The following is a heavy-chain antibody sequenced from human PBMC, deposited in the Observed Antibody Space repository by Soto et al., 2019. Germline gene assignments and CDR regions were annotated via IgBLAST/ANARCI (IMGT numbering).Heavy chain of an antibody. CDR3: ATLGTYYYYFVF. Sequence: PGESLKISCKGSGYTFTTSWIAWVRQMPGKGLEWMGIIYPGDSDTRYSPSFQGQVTISADKSSSTAYLQWTSLKASDTAIYYFATLGTYYYYFVFWGQGTPGTVSS. D-gene: IGHD3-22*01. CDR2: IYPGDSDT. J-gene: IGHJ4*02. CDR1: GYTFTTSW. V-gene: IGHV5-51*01.